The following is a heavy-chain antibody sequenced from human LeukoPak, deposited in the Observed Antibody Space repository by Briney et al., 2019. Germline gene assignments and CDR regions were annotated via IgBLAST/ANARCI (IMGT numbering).Heavy chain of an antibody. D-gene: IGHD2-15*01. V-gene: IGHV4-59*01. CDR1: GGSISSYY. J-gene: IGHJ5*02. CDR2: IYYSGST. Sequence: SETLSLTCTVSGGSISSYYWSWIRQPPGKGLEWIGYIYYSGSTNYNPSLKSRVTISVDTSKNQFSLQLSSVTAADTAVYYCARVYCSGGSCSFDPWGQGTLVTVSS. CDR3: ARVYCSGGSCSFDP.